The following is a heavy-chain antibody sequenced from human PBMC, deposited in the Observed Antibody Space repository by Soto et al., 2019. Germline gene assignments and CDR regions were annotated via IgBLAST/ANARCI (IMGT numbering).Heavy chain of an antibody. D-gene: IGHD1-26*01. Sequence: QVQLVQSGVEVKKPGASVKVSCKASGYTFTTYGISWVRQAPGQGLEWMGWIRPYDGDTNYADALQGRVTLTTDTSTSTAYMELRSLRTDDTAMYYCARDHGGSYEADCFDPWGQGPLVIVSS. CDR2: IRPYDGDT. J-gene: IGHJ5*02. CDR1: GYTFTTYG. CDR3: ARDHGGSYEADCFDP. V-gene: IGHV1-18*01.